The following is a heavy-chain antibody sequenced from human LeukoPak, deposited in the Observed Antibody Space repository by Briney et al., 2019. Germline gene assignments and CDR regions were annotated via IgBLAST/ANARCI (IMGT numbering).Heavy chain of an antibody. Sequence: GGSLRLSCAASGFTFSSYGMHWVRQAPGKGLELVAVISYDGSNKYYADSVKGRFTISRDNSKNTLYLQMNSLRAEDTAVYYCAKGWGTAMPFGYWGQGTLVTVSS. V-gene: IGHV3-30*18. CDR1: GFTFSSYG. CDR2: ISYDGSNK. CDR3: AKGWGTAMPFGY. D-gene: IGHD5-18*01. J-gene: IGHJ4*02.